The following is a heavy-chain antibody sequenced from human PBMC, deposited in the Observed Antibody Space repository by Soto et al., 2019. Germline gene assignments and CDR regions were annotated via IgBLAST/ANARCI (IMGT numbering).Heavy chain of an antibody. Sequence: SETLSLTCAVYGGSFRCHYWTWIRQPPGKGLEWIGEIDHSGFTNYNPPLKSRVTISADTSKNQFSLKLASVTAADTAVYYCARAEYTHNYRGLDSWGQGTLVTVSS. J-gene: IGHJ5*01. D-gene: IGHD3-10*01. CDR2: IDHSGFT. V-gene: IGHV4-34*01. CDR1: GGSFRCHY. CDR3: ARAEYTHNYRGLDS.